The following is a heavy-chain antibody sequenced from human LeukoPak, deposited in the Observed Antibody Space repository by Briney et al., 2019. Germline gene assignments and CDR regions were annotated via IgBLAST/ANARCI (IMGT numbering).Heavy chain of an antibody. CDR1: GYSFSSNW. D-gene: IGHD6-13*01. CDR3: ARHGAGGSSWSPLDY. V-gene: IGHV5-51*01. J-gene: IGHJ4*02. Sequence: KVSCKGSGYSFSSNWIAWVRQLPGKGLEWMGIIYPDDSDTRYSPSFQGLVTISADKSITTAYLQWSSLKASDTAMYYCARHGAGGSSWSPLDYWGQGTLVADSS. CDR2: IYPDDSDT.